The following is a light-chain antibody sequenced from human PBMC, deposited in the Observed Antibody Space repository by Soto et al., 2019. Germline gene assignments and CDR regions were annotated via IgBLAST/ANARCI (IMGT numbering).Light chain of an antibody. CDR1: QDIRGA. Sequence: AIQLTQSPYSLSASVGDRVTITCRASQDIRGALAWYQQKPGKAPKFLIFDVSTLQSGVPSRFSGSGSGTDFTLTISSLQPEDFGTYYCQQFNTYPITFGQGTRLEIK. V-gene: IGKV1-13*02. CDR2: DVS. CDR3: QQFNTYPIT. J-gene: IGKJ5*01.